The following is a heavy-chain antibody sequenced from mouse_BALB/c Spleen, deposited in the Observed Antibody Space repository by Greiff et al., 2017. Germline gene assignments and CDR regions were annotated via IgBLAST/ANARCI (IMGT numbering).Heavy chain of an antibody. CDR2: ISSGSSTI. D-gene: IGHD1-1*01. J-gene: IGHJ2*01. CDR3: ARERGFTPYLDY. V-gene: IGHV5-17*02. Sequence: EVHLVESGGGLVQPGGSRKLSCAASGFTFSSFGMHWVRQAPEKGLEWVAYISSGSSTIYYADTVKGRFTISRDNPKNTLFLQMTSLRSEDTAMYYCARERGFTPYLDYWGQGTTLTVSS. CDR1: GFTFSSFG.